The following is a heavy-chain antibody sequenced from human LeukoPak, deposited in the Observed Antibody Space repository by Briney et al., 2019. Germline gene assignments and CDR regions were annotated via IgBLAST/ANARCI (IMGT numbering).Heavy chain of an antibody. Sequence: SETLSITCAVYGGSFSGYYWSWIRQPPGKGLEWIGEINHSGSTNYNPSLKSRVTISVDTSRNQFSLKLSSVTAADTAVYYCARAPNPDFFDDWGQGTLVTVSS. D-gene: IGHD2-8*01. V-gene: IGHV4-34*01. CDR2: INHSGST. CDR3: ARAPNPDFFDD. CDR1: GGSFSGYY. J-gene: IGHJ4*02.